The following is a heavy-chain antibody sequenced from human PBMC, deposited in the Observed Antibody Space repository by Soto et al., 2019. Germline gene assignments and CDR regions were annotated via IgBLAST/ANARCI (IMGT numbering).Heavy chain of an antibody. J-gene: IGHJ4*02. V-gene: IGHV3-20*04. CDR2: INWNGDRT. Sequence: EVQLVDAGGGVVRPGESLRLSCSASGLTFDDYSMSWVRHVPGKGLEWVSTINWNGDRTSYADSVRGRFTISRDNAKNSLYLQMTSLRAEDTAFYYWARDPDDSTGWYDYWAPGTLVTVSS. CDR3: ARDPDDSTGWYDY. D-gene: IGHD6-19*01. CDR1: GLTFDDYS.